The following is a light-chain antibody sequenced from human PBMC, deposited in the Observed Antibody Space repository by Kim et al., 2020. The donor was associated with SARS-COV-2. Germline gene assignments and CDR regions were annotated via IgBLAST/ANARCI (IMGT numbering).Light chain of an antibody. CDR2: WAS. V-gene: IGKV4-1*01. J-gene: IGKJ4*01. CDR1: QPLLYSSNKKSY. CDR3: QQYYRTPLS. Sequence: ATVNCRTTQPLLYSSNKKSYLAWYQHKPRPPPKLLIYWASTRESGVPDRFSGGGSGTDFTLSISSLQAEDVAVYYCQQYYRTPLSFGGGTKVDIK.